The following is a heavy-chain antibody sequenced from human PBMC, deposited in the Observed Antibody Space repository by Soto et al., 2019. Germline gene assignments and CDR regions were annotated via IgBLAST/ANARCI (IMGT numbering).Heavy chain of an antibody. Sequence: PGGSLRLSCSASVFTVSSKYMSWVRQAPGKGLEWISVIWSAGLIYYADSVRDRFTISRDISKNILYLEMTSLRADDTAVYYCAREAPMDVWGQGTTVTVSS. J-gene: IGHJ6*02. CDR2: IWSAGLI. CDR1: VFTVSSKY. CDR3: AREAPMDV. V-gene: IGHV3-53*01.